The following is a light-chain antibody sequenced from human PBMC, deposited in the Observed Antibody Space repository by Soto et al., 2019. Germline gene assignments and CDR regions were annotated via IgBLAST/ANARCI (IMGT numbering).Light chain of an antibody. Sequence: DLQMPQSPSSLSASVGDRVTITCQASQDIKNYLNWYQQKSGKAPKLLIYDASDLETGVPSRFSGSGSGTDFTFTINSLQPEDIATYYCQQYDNLPLTFGGGTKVEIK. CDR3: QQYDNLPLT. J-gene: IGKJ4*01. V-gene: IGKV1-33*01. CDR2: DAS. CDR1: QDIKNY.